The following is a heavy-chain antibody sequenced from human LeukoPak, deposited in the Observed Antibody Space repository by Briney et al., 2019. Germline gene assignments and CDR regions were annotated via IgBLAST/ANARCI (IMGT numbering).Heavy chain of an antibody. CDR1: GFTFSSYG. V-gene: IGHV3-30*03. CDR2: ISYDGSNK. Sequence: GGSLRLSCAASGFTFSSYGMHWVRQAPGKGLEWVAVISYDGSNKYYADSVKGRFTISRDNSKNTLYLQMNSLRAEDTAVYYCARDWDCSGGSCYSDYGMDVWGQGTTVTVSS. J-gene: IGHJ6*02. D-gene: IGHD2-15*01. CDR3: ARDWDCSGGSCYSDYGMDV.